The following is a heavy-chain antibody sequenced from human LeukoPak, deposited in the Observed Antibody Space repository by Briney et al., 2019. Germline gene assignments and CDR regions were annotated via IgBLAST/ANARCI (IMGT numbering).Heavy chain of an antibody. V-gene: IGHV3-9*01. CDR2: ISWNSGDK. J-gene: IGHJ3*02. CDR3: AKATLGYCSSTNCFEAFDI. D-gene: IGHD2-2*01. Sequence: GGSLRLSCVVSGLTFDDHGMNWVRQAPGKGLEWVSGISWNSGDKGYADSVKGRFTISRDNAKNSLYLQMNSLRAEDTALYYCAKATLGYCSSTNCFEAFDIWGQGTMVTVSS. CDR1: GLTFDDHG.